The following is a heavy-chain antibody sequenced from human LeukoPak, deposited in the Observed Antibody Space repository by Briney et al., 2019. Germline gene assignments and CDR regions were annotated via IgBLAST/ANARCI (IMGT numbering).Heavy chain of an antibody. J-gene: IGHJ4*02. D-gene: IGHD1/OR15-1a*01. CDR1: GFLLSSYW. CDR3: LVTTRSRGFDY. Sequence: GGTLRVFCAACGFLLSSYWMSGVREARGKGLEGVANIRQDGSVQNYVDSVKGRFTISRDNHKNSVYLQMSSLRAEDTAVYYCLVTTRSRGFDYWGQGTLVTVSS. CDR2: IRQDGSVQ. V-gene: IGHV3-7*01.